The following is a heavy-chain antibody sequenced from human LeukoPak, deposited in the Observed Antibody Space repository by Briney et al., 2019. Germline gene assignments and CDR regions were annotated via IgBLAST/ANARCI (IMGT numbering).Heavy chain of an antibody. V-gene: IGHV4-59*01. D-gene: IGHD4-17*01. CDR2: IYYGGST. Sequence: SETLSLTCTVSGGSISGYYWSWIRQPPGKGLEWIGYIYYGGSTNYNPSLKSRVTISVDTSKNQFSLKLSSVTAADTAVYYCARASDYGDYVGWYFDLWGRGTLVTVSS. CDR1: GGSISGYY. CDR3: ARASDYGDYVGWYFDL. J-gene: IGHJ2*01.